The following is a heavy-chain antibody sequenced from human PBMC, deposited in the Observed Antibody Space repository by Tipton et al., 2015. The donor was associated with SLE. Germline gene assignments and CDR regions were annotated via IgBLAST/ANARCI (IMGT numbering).Heavy chain of an antibody. CDR1: GDSISSGAYY. V-gene: IGHV4-31*11. CDR2: IYYSGIT. D-gene: IGHD6-13*01. J-gene: IGHJ4*02. CDR3: ARGIIAAAFLYYFDY. Sequence: TLSLTCAVSGDSISSGAYYWNWIRQHPGKGLEWIGYIYYSGITYYNPSLKSRLTISLDTSKNQFSLKLSSVTAADTAVYYCARGIIAAAFLYYFDYWGQGTLVTVSS.